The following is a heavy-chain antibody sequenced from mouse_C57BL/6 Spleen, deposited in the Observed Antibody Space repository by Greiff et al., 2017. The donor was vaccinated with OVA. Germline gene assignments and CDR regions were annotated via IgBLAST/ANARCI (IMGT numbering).Heavy chain of an antibody. Sequence: EVMLVESEGGLVQPGSSMKLSCTASGFTFSDYYMAWVRQVPEKGLEWVANINYDGSSTYYLDSLKSRFIISRDNAKNILYLQMSSLKSEDTATYYCARDTFNWYCDVWGTGTTVTVSS. V-gene: IGHV5-16*01. CDR2: INYDGSST. CDR1: GFTFSDYY. J-gene: IGHJ1*03. CDR3: ARDTFNWYCDV.